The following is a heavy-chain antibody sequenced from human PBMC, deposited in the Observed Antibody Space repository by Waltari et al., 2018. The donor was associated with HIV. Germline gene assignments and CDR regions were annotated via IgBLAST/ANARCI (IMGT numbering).Heavy chain of an antibody. J-gene: IGHJ4*02. CDR3: ARGDNGGYFFDY. CDR2: IYYGGSS. CDR1: GGPMSGFY. V-gene: IGHV4-59*01. Sequence: QVQLQESGPGLLKPSETLSLTCTVSGGPMSGFYWGWIRQTPGRGLEWIVYIYYGGSSNYNPSLKSRAKISVDTSTEQFSLELTFMTAADTGEYYCARGDNGGYFFDYWGPGTLVTVSS. D-gene: IGHD3-22*01.